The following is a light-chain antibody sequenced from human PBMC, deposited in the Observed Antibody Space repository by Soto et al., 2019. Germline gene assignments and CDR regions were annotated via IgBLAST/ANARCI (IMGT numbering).Light chain of an antibody. Sequence: QSVLTQPPSVSGAPGQRVTISCTGSSSNIGAGKDVNWFQQLPGTAPKLLIYADSNRPSGVPDRFSGSKSGSSASLAITGLQVEDEADYYCQSYGTSLSGLYVFGTGPKVTVL. CDR2: ADS. CDR3: QSYGTSLSGLYV. J-gene: IGLJ1*01. V-gene: IGLV1-40*01. CDR1: SSNIGAGKD.